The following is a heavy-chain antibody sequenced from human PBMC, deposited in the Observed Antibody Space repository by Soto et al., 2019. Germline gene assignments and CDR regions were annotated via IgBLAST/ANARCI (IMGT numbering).Heavy chain of an antibody. CDR2: IIPLFGTT. CDR3: EIDVGSGDYSVV. V-gene: IGHV1-69*01. D-gene: IGHD3-10*01. J-gene: IGHJ6*02. Sequence: QVQLVQSGTEVKKPGSSAKVSCKASGGTFSNYVISWVRQAPGQGLEWMGGIIPLFGTTDYAKKFQGRIAITADESTTTVYMEFSSLRFEDTAVYFCEIDVGSGDYSVVWGQGTTVIVAS. CDR1: GGTFSNYV.